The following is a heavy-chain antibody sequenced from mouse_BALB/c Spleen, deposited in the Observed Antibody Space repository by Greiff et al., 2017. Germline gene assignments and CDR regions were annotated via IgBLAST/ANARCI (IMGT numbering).Heavy chain of an antibody. CDR2: ISSGGGST. D-gene: IGHD2-1*01. V-gene: IGHV5-12-1*01. Sequence: EVMLVESGGGLVKPGGSLKLSCAASGFAFSSYDMSWVRQTPEKRLEWVAYISSGGGSTYYPDTVKGRFTISRDNAKNTLYLQMSSLKSEDTAMYYCARHYGNYPLDYWGQGTSVTVSS. J-gene: IGHJ4*01. CDR1: GFAFSSYD. CDR3: ARHYGNYPLDY.